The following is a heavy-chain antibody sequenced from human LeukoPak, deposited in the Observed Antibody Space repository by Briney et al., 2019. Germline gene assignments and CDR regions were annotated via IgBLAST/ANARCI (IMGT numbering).Heavy chain of an antibody. D-gene: IGHD3-3*01. CDR3: ARVSSLDDFWSGYPSYNWFDP. V-gene: IGHV4-59*01. J-gene: IGHJ5*02. CDR1: GGPISSYY. Sequence: SETLSLTCTVSGGPISSYYWSWIRQPPGKGLEWIGYIYYSGSTNYNPSLKSRVTISVDTSKNQFSLKLSSVTAADTAVYYCARVSSLDDFWSGYPSYNWFDPWGQGTLVTVSS. CDR2: IYYSGST.